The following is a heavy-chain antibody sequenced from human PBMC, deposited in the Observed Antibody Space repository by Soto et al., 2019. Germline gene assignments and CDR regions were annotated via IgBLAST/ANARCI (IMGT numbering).Heavy chain of an antibody. D-gene: IGHD6-13*01. V-gene: IGHV3-30*18. CDR3: AKDHHRPGMNDYYGMDV. Sequence: PGGSLRLSCEASGFTFSRSGMHWVRQAPGKGLEWVAVISYDGSNKYYTDSVKGRFTISRDNSNNTLYLQMNSLRAEDTAVYYCAKDHHRPGMNDYYGMDVWGQGTTVTVSS. J-gene: IGHJ6*02. CDR2: ISYDGSNK. CDR1: GFTFSRSG.